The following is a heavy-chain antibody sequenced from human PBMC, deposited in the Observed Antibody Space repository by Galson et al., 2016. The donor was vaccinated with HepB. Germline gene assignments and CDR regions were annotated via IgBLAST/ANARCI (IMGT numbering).Heavy chain of an antibody. Sequence: SVKVSCKASGGTFSTYDFNWVRQAPGQGLEWMGGISHTFGTTEYAQEFQGRVTITADESTSTGYMEISSLRTEDTAVYYCATVRRDTSSSGQFYYFYMDVWGIGTTVTVSS. J-gene: IGHJ6*03. V-gene: IGHV1-69*13. CDR3: ATVRRDTSSSGQFYYFYMDV. CDR2: ISHTFGTT. CDR1: GGTFSTYD. D-gene: IGHD6-6*01.